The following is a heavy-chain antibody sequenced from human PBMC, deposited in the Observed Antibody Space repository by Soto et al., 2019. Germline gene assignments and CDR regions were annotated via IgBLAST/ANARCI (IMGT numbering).Heavy chain of an antibody. CDR2: ISSSSSHI. J-gene: IGHJ4*01. CDR1: GFTLSTYS. D-gene: IGHD6-6*01. CDR3: ARDYSSSSGGYFDY. V-gene: IGHV3-21*01. Sequence: PGGSLRLSCAASGFTLSTYSMNWVRQAPGKGLEWVSSISSSSSHIYYADSVKGRFTISRDNAKNSLSLQMNSLRAEDTAVYYCARDYSSSSGGYFDYWGLGTLVTVSS.